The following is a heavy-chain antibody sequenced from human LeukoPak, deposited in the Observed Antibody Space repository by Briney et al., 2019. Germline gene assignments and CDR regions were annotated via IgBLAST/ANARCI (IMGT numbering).Heavy chain of an antibody. CDR2: ISAYNGNT. V-gene: IGHV1-18*01. J-gene: IGHJ4*02. Sequence: ASVKVSCKASGYTFTSYGISWVRQAPGQGLEWMGWISAYNGNTNYAQKLQGRVTMTTDKSTSTAYVELSSLRSEDTAVYYCANLYYYDSSGYYLNYWGQGTLVTVSS. CDR1: GYTFTSYG. CDR3: ANLYYYDSSGYYLNY. D-gene: IGHD3-22*01.